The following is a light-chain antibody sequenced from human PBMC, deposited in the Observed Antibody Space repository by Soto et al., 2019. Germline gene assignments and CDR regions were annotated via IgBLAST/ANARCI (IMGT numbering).Light chain of an antibody. CDR1: QSVSSY. V-gene: IGKV3-20*01. CDR3: QQYSDSVGT. Sequence: LVLTQSPGTLSLSPGERATLSCRASQSVSSYLAWYQQRPGQAPRLLIYAASSRATGIPDRFSGSGSGTDFTLTISRLEPEDFAVYYCQQYSDSVGTFGQGTKVDIK. J-gene: IGKJ1*01. CDR2: AAS.